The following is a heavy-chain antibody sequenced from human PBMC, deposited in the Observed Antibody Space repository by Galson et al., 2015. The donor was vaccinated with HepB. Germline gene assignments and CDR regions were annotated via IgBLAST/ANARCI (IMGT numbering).Heavy chain of an antibody. V-gene: IGHV1-18*01. CDR3: ARGALVVVVGATQNNWFDP. Sequence: SVKVSCKASGYTFSSYPITWVRQAPGQGLEWMGWISAYNRHTNYAQSLQDGVTMTTDTSTSTIYLELRRLRSDDTAVYYCARGALVVVVGATQNNWFDPWGQGTLVTVSS. D-gene: IGHD2-15*01. CDR2: ISAYNRHT. CDR1: GYTFSSYP. J-gene: IGHJ5*02.